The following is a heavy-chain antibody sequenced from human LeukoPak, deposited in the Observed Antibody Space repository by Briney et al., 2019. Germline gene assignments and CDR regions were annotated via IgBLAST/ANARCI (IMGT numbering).Heavy chain of an antibody. J-gene: IGHJ4*02. CDR1: GGSISSGDYY. D-gene: IGHD5-12*01. CDR3: ARGGLVASYFDY. Sequence: SGTLSLTCAVSGGSISSGDYYWSWIRQPPGKGLEWIGCIYYSGSTYYNPSLKSRVTISVDTSKNQFSLKLSSVTAADTAVYYCARGGLVASYFDYWGQGTLVTVSS. CDR2: IYYSGST. V-gene: IGHV4-30-4*01.